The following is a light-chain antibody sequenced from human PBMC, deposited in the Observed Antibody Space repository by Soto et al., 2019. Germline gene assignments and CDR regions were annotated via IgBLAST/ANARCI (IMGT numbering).Light chain of an antibody. Sequence: EVILTRSPATLSLSPGDRATLSCRASQSVSSYLAWYQQKPGQAPRLLIYDVSNRATGIPARFSGSGSGTDFTLTISSLEPEDFAVYFCQQRSEWPLCTFGQGTKLEVK. CDR2: DVS. V-gene: IGKV3-11*01. J-gene: IGKJ2*02. CDR3: QQRSEWPLCT. CDR1: QSVSSY.